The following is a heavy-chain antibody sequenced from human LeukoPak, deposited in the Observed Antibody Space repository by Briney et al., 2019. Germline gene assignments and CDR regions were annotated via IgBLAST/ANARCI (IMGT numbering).Heavy chain of an antibody. Sequence: PGRSLRLSCAASGFTFDDYAMHWVRQAPGKGLEWVSGISWNSGSIGYADSVKGRFTISRDNAKNSLYLQMNSLRAEDTAVYYCAKAKPRYSGSYFDYWGQGTLVTVSS. V-gene: IGHV3-9*01. J-gene: IGHJ4*02. CDR3: AKAKPRYSGSYFDY. CDR2: ISWNSGSI. D-gene: IGHD1-26*01. CDR1: GFTFDDYA.